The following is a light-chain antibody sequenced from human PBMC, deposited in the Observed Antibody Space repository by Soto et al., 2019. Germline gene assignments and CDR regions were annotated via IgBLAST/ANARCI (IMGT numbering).Light chain of an antibody. Sequence: EIVLTQSPGTLSLSPGERATLSCRASQSVSSSYLAWYQQKPGQAPRLLIYGASSKATGIPDRFSGSASGKDFTLTISSLEREDFAVYYCQQFGSSRTFGQGTKVEIK. J-gene: IGKJ1*01. V-gene: IGKV3-20*01. CDR3: QQFGSSRT. CDR2: GAS. CDR1: QSVSSSY.